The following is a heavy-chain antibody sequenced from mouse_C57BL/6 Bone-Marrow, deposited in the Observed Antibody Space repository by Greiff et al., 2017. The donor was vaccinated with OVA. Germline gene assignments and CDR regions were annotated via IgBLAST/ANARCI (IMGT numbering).Heavy chain of an antibody. V-gene: IGHV5-12*01. CDR3: ARHGAARFDY. CDR1: GFTFSDYY. Sequence: EVNVVESGGGLVQPGGSLKLSCAASGFTFSDYYMYWVRQTPEKRLEWVAYISNGGGSTYYPDTVKGRFTISRDNAKNTLYLQMSRLKSEDTAMYYCARHGAARFDYWGQGTTLTVSS. CDR2: ISNGGGST. D-gene: IGHD3-1*01. J-gene: IGHJ2*01.